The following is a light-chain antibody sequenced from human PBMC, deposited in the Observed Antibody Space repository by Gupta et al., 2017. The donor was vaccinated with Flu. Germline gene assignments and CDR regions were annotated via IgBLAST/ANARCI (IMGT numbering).Light chain of an antibody. J-gene: IGKJ4*01. V-gene: IGKV1-39*01. Sequence: DIQMTQSPSSLSASVGDRVTITCRASQTLTTINSNLNWYQQKPGKAPKLLIYAASTLQSGVPSRFSGSGSGTHFTLSISSLQPDDFATYYCQQSYSTSLTFGGGTKVEIK. CDR3: QQSYSTSLT. CDR1: QTLTTINSN. CDR2: AAS.